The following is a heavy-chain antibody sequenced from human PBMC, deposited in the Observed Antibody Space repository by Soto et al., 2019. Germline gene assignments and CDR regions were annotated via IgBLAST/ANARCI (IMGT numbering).Heavy chain of an antibody. CDR1: GYTSRGYH. CDR3: ARGHSTDCSNGVGSFFYNHEMDV. J-gene: IGHJ6*02. V-gene: IGHV1-2*04. D-gene: IGHD2-8*01. Sequence: SVRVSCRSSGYTSRGYHIPWVRQARGQGPEWLGRIXPKSVGTSTTQKFQGWVNMNXDRAIXTVYMEVRRLRSDDTAVYFCARGHSTDCSNGVGSFFYNHEMDVGGQGTTVTVSS. CDR2: IXPKSVGT.